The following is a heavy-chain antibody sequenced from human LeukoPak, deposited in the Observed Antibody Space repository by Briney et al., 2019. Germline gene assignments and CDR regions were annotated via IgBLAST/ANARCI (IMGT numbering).Heavy chain of an antibody. D-gene: IGHD2-15*01. J-gene: IGHJ5*01. CDR2: VTGSGGDT. CDR1: GFTFSNYA. Sequence: GGSLRLSCAASGFTFSNYAMSWVRQTPGKGLECVSVVTGSGGDTYCTGSVNGRFTISRDNSKNTLYLQMNSLRAEDTAVYYCARGTLEHCSGASCYPLDSWGQGTLVTVSS. CDR3: ARGTLEHCSGASCYPLDS. V-gene: IGHV3-23*01.